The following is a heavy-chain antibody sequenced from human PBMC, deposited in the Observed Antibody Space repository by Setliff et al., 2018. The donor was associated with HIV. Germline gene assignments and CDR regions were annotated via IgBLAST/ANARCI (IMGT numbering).Heavy chain of an antibody. CDR1: GYTFTSYY. V-gene: IGHV1-46*01. CDR3: ARGGSYWGDAFDI. D-gene: IGHD1-26*01. CDR2: INPRSGSA. Sequence: ASVKVSCKASGYTFTSYYMHWVRQAPGQGLEWMGIINPRSGSATYAQKFQGRVTMTRDTSTSTVYMELSSLRSEDTAVYYCARGGSYWGDAFDIWGQGTMVTVSS. J-gene: IGHJ3*02.